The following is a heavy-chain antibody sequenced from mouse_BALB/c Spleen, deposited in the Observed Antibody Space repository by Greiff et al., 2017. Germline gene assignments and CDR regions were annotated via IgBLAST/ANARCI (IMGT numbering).Heavy chain of an antibody. J-gene: IGHJ2*01. CDR3: ARGVVRRYFDY. V-gene: IGHV14-1*02. CDR1: GFNIKDYY. Sequence: EVKLVESGAELVRPGALVKLSCKASGFNIKDYYMHWVKQRPEQGLEWIGWIDPENGNTIYDPKFQGKASITADTSSNTAYLQLSSLTSEDTAVYYCARGVVRRYFDYWGQGTTLTVSS. D-gene: IGHD1-1*02. CDR2: IDPENGNT.